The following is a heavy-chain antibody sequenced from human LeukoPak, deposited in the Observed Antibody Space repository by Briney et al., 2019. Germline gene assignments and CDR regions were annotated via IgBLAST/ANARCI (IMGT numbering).Heavy chain of an antibody. Sequence: SQTLSLTCAISGDSVSSSSAAWNWVRQSPSRGLEWLGRTYYRSKSYSDYALSVKSRITINPDTSKNQFSLQLNSVTPEDTAVYYCARISSGWRNWYFDLWGRGTLVTVSS. D-gene: IGHD6-19*01. CDR2: TYYRSKSYS. J-gene: IGHJ2*01. V-gene: IGHV6-1*01. CDR3: ARISSGWRNWYFDL. CDR1: GDSVSSSSAA.